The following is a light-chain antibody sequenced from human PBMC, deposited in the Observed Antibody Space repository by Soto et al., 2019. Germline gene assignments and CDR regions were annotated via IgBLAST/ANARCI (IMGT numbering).Light chain of an antibody. CDR1: QSVLYNSNNKNY. J-gene: IGKJ1*01. CDR2: WAS. Sequence: DIVMTQSPDSLAVSLGERATINCKSSQSVLYNSNNKNYLAWYQQKPGQPPKLLIYWASTRESGVPDRFSGSGSGTDFTLTISSLQAEDVAVYYCQQYSPWTFGQGTKVEIK. V-gene: IGKV4-1*01. CDR3: QQYSPWT.